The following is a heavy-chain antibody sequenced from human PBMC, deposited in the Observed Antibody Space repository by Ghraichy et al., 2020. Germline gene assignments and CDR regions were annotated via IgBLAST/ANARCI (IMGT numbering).Heavy chain of an antibody. V-gene: IGHV3-30*18. J-gene: IGHJ6*02. CDR3: AKDRGSSSWSYYYYYGMDV. D-gene: IGHD6-13*01. Sequence: GESLNISCAASRFTFSSYAMHWVRQAPGKGLEWVAVISFDGSDKYYADSVKGRFTISRDNSKNTLWLQMNSLRAEDTAVYYSAKDRGSSSWSYYYYYGMDVWGQGTTVTVSS. CDR2: ISFDGSDK. CDR1: RFTFSSYA.